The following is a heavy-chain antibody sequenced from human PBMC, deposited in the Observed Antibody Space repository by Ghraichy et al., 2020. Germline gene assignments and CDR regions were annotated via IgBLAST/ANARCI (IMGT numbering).Heavy chain of an antibody. Sequence: SETLSLTCTVSGGSIRSSSYYWGWTRQPPGKGLEWIGSINYSRSTYYNPSLKSRVTISVDTSKNQFSLKLSSVTAADTAVYYCARHVGWYGEFDYWGQGTLVTVSS. D-gene: IGHD3-10*01. CDR2: INYSRST. J-gene: IGHJ4*02. V-gene: IGHV4-39*01. CDR3: ARHVGWYGEFDY. CDR1: GGSIRSSSYY.